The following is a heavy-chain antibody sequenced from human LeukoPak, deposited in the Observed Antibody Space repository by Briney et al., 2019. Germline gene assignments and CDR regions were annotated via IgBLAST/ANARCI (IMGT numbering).Heavy chain of an antibody. J-gene: IGHJ4*02. Sequence: SETLSLTCTVSGGSISSSSYCWGWIRQPPGKGLEWIGSIYYSGITYYNPSLKSRVTISVDTSKNQFSLKLSSVTAADTAVYYCARDVEYGWELPKDLDYWGQGTLVTVSS. D-gene: IGHD1-26*01. CDR1: GGSISSSSYC. CDR2: IYYSGIT. CDR3: ARDVEYGWELPKDLDY. V-gene: IGHV4-39*07.